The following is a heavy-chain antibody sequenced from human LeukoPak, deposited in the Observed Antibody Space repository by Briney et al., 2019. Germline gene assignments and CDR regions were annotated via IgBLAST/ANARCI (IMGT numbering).Heavy chain of an antibody. D-gene: IGHD3-10*01. CDR1: GGSFSGYF. CDR3: ARRRFTMVRGVARKENFDY. Sequence: SETLSLTCAVYGGSFSGYFWSWIRQPPGKGLEWIGEINHSGSTNYNPSLKSRVTISVDTSKNQFSLKLSSVTAADTAVYYCARRRFTMVRGVARKENFDYWGQGTLVTVSS. V-gene: IGHV4-34*01. CDR2: INHSGST. J-gene: IGHJ4*02.